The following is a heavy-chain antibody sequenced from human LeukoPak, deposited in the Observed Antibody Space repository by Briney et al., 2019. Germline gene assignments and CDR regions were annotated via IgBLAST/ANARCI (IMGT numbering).Heavy chain of an antibody. CDR1: GFTFSSYA. V-gene: IGHV3-30-3*01. CDR2: ISYDGSNK. CDR3: ARGLRGSYLDAFDI. D-gene: IGHD1-26*01. J-gene: IGHJ3*02. Sequence: GGSLRLSCAASGFTFSSYAMHWVRQAPGKGLEWVAVISYDGSNKYYADSVKGRFTISRDNSKNTLYLQMNSLRAEDTAVYYCARGLRGSYLDAFDIWGQGTMVTVSS.